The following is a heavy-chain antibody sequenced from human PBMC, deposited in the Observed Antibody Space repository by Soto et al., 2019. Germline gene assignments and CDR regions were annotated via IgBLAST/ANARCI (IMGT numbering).Heavy chain of an antibody. V-gene: IGHV4-34*01. Sequence: LSETLSLTCAVYGGSFSGYYWSWIRQPPGKGLEWIGEINHSGSTNYNPSLKSRVTISVDTSKNQFSLKLSSVTAADTAVYYCARGPHYDFWSGYTPLDYYYGMDVWGQGTTVTVSS. CDR3: ARGPHYDFWSGYTPLDYYYGMDV. D-gene: IGHD3-3*01. CDR2: INHSGST. CDR1: GGSFSGYY. J-gene: IGHJ6*02.